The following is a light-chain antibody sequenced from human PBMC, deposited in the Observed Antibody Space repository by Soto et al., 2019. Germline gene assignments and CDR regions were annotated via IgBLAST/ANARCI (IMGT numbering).Light chain of an antibody. CDR3: HQYDDGPYT. Sequence: EIVMTQSPATLSVSPGGRATLSCRASQSISDTLAWYQQKPGQPPRLLFFGASTRATGIPVRFSGSGSGTEFTLTISSLQSEDFAVYYCHQYDDGPYTFGQGTKVDI. CDR1: QSISDT. V-gene: IGKV3-15*01. J-gene: IGKJ2*01. CDR2: GAS.